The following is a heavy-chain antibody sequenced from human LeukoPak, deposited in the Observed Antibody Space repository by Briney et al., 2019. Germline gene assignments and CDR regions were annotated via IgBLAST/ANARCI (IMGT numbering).Heavy chain of an antibody. D-gene: IGHD3-22*01. V-gene: IGHV3-73*01. CDR2: IRSKANSYAT. CDR3: TRLRYYYDSSGYYYYYMDV. CDR1: GFTFSGSA. J-gene: IGHJ6*03. Sequence: PGGSLKLSCAASGFTFSGSAMHWVHQASGKGLEWVGRIRSKANSYATAYAASVKGRFTISRDDSKNTAYLQMNSLKTEDTAVYYCTRLRYYYDSSGYYYYYMDVWGKGTTVTVSS.